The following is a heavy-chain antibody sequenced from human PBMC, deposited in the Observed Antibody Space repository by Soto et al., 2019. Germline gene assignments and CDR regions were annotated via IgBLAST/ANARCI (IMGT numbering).Heavy chain of an antibody. V-gene: IGHV1-18*01. Sequence: QVQLVQSGAEVKKPGASVKVSCKASGYTFTSYGISWVRQAPGQGLEWMGWINPYNGNTKYAQKLQGRVTMTPDTSTSTADMELRALRSDDTAVYYCARDAAVGLFDYWGQGTLVTVAS. J-gene: IGHJ4*02. CDR3: ARDAAVGLFDY. D-gene: IGHD1-26*01. CDR1: GYTFTSYG. CDR2: INPYNGNT.